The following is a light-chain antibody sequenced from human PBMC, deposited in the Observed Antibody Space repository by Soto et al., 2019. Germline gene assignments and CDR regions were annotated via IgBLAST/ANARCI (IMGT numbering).Light chain of an antibody. J-gene: IGLJ1*01. V-gene: IGLV2-14*01. CDR2: GVN. Sequence: QSVLTQPASVSGSPGQSITISCTGTSSDIGDYNYVSWYQQRPEKAPELMIYGVNNRPPGVSNRFSGSKSGNTASLTISGVQAEDEADYYCSSYTSSITYVFGTGTKVTVL. CDR1: SSDIGDYNY. CDR3: SSYTSSITYV.